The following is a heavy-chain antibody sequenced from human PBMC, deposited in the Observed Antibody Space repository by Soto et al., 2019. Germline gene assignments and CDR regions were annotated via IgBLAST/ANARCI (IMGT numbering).Heavy chain of an antibody. CDR2: IYWNDDK. V-gene: IGHV2-5*01. D-gene: IGHD6-19*01. CDR3: AHQWLPNGPLDY. CDR1: GFSLGTSGLG. J-gene: IGHJ4*02. Sequence: SGPTLVNTTQTLTLTCAFSGFSLGTSGLGVGWIRQPPGKALEWLALIYWNDDKRYSPSLKSRLTITKDTSKNQVVLTMTNMDPVDTATYYCAHQWLPNGPLDYWGQGTLVTVSS.